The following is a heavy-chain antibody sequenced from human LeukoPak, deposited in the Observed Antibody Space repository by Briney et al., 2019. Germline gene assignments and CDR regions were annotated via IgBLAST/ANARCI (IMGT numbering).Heavy chain of an antibody. Sequence: SETLSLTCTDSGASISSGDYYWSWIRQPPGKGLEWIGYIYYSGSTYYNPSLKSRVTISVDTSKNQFSLKLSSVTAADTAVYYCARDYGYGDYYRWFDPWGQGTLVTVSS. V-gene: IGHV4-30-4*01. CDR3: ARDYGYGDYYRWFDP. CDR2: IYYSGST. J-gene: IGHJ5*02. CDR1: GASISSGDYY. D-gene: IGHD4-17*01.